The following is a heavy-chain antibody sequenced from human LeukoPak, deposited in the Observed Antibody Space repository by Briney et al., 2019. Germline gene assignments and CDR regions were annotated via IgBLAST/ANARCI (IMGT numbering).Heavy chain of an antibody. CDR1: GFTFSSYA. CDR2: ISGSGGNT. Sequence: PGGSLRLSCAASGFTFSSYAMSWARQAPGKGLEWVSVISGSGGNTYYADSVKGRFTISRDNSKNTLYLQMNSLRAEDTAVYYCARRFITVTTPAFDYWGQGTLVTVSS. V-gene: IGHV3-23*01. D-gene: IGHD4-17*01. CDR3: ARRFITVTTPAFDY. J-gene: IGHJ4*02.